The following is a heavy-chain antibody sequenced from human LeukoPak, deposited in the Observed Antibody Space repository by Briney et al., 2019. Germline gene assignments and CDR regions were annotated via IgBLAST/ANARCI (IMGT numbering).Heavy chain of an antibody. CDR1: GFTFSSYA. V-gene: IGHV3-23*01. D-gene: IGHD1-26*01. Sequence: GGSLRLSCAASGFTFSSYAMSWVRQAPGKGLEWVSAIRGSGGRTFYADSVKGRFTISRDNARNSLYRQMNSLRVEDTAVYYCARDPYSGTYGNTYYYYMDVWGKGTTVTISS. CDR2: IRGSGGRT. J-gene: IGHJ6*03. CDR3: ARDPYSGTYGNTYYYYMDV.